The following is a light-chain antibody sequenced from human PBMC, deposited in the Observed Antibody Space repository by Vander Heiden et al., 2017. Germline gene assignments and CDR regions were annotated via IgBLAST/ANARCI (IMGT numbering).Light chain of an antibody. J-gene: IGLJ3*02. V-gene: IGLV4-60*03. CDR2: LEGSGSY. CDR3: ETWDSNGWV. CDR1: SGHSSYI. Sequence: QPVLSQSSPPSASLGSSVKLTCTLSSGHSSYIIAWHQQQPGKAPRYLMKLEGSGSYNKGSGVPDRFSGSSSGTDRYLTISNLQSEDEADYYCETWDSNGWVFGGGTKLTVL.